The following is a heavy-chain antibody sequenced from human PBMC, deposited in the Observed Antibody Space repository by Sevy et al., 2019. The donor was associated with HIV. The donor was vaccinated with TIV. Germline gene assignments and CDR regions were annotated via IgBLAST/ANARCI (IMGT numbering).Heavy chain of an antibody. V-gene: IGHV4-59*01. Sequence: SETLSLTCTVSGGSISAYYWSWIRQPPGKGLEYLGYIYYTGSTNCNPSLKSRVTISVDTSKNQFSLKLSSVTAADTAVYYCARAPPVRSGDDSLNWFDPWGQGTLVTVSS. CDR1: GGSISAYY. CDR2: IYYTGST. D-gene: IGHD5-12*01. J-gene: IGHJ5*02. CDR3: ARAPPVRSGDDSLNWFDP.